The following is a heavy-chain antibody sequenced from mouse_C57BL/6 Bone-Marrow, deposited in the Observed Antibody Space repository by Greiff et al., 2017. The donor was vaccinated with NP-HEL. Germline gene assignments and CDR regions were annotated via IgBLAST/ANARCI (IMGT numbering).Heavy chain of an antibody. D-gene: IGHD1-1*01. J-gene: IGHJ3*01. CDR3: ARDYYGSSRLCAY. Sequence: QVQLQQSGAELVKPGASVKISCKASGYEFSSYWMNWVKQRPGKGLEWIGQIYPGDGDTNYNGKFKGKATLTADKSSSTAYMQLSSLTSEDSAVYFCARDYYGSSRLCAYWGQGTLVTVSA. CDR2: IYPGDGDT. V-gene: IGHV1-80*01. CDR1: GYEFSSYW.